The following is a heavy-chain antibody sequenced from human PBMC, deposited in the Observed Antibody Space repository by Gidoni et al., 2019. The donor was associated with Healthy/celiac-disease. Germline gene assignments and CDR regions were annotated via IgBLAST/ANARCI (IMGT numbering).Heavy chain of an antibody. D-gene: IGHD1-26*01. CDR1: GFTFSSYA. Sequence: QVQLVESVRGVVQPGRSLRLSCAASGFTFSSYAMHWVRQAPGKRLEWVTVISYDGSNKYYADSVKGRFTISRDNSKNTLYLQMNSLRAEDTAVYYCARAPATKASYFDYWGQGTLITVSS. CDR3: ARAPATKASYFDY. J-gene: IGHJ4*02. V-gene: IGHV3-30-3*01. CDR2: ISYDGSNK.